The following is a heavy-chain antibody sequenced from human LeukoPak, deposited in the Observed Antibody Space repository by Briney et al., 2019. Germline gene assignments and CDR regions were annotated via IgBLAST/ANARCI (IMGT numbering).Heavy chain of an antibody. J-gene: IGHJ4*02. V-gene: IGHV4-61*02. CDR1: GGSISSGSYY. CDR2: IYTSGST. CDR3: ARHDDYGYYFDY. D-gene: IGHD4/OR15-4a*01. Sequence: SETLSLTCTVSGGSISSGSYYWSWIRQPAGKGLEWIGRIYTSGSTNYNPSLKSRFTISVDTSKNQFSLRQASVTAADTAVYYCARHDDYGYYFDYWGQGTLATVSS.